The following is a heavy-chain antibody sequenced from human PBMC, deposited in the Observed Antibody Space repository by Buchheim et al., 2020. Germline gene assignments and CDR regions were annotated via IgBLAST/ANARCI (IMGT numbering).Heavy chain of an antibody. CDR1: GDSMSSHDW. CDR3: ARNGYYTMDV. Sequence: QVQLQESGPGLVKPSGTLSLTCDVSGDSMSSHDWWSWARQPPGKGLEWIGEIHHGGSTNYSPSLKGRVTISVDKSKNNLSLRLSSVTAADTAVYYCARNGYYTMDVWGQGTT. V-gene: IGHV4-4*02. CDR2: IHHGGST. D-gene: IGHD2-8*01. J-gene: IGHJ6*02.